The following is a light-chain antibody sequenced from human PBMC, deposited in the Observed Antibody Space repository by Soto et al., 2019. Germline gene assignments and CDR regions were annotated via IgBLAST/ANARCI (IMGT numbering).Light chain of an antibody. J-gene: IGKJ2*01. V-gene: IGKV3-20*01. CDR1: QRVSGSY. CDR3: QRYGSSPPFT. Sequence: EIVLTQSPGTLSLSPGERATLSCRASQRVSGSYLAWYQQKPGQAPRLLIYGASTRATGIPDRFSGSGSGTDFTLTISRLEPEDFAVYFCQRYGSSPPFTFGQGTKVEI. CDR2: GAS.